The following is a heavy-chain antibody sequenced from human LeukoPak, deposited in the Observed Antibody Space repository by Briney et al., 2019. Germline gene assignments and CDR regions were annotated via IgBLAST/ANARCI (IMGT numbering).Heavy chain of an antibody. Sequence: ASVKVSCKASGYTFTSYYMHWVRQAPGQGLEWMGIINPSGGGTSYAQKFQGRVTVTEDTSTDTAYMELNSLRSDDTAVYYCATDPGEIVPAAKGPRGDYCYGMDVWGQGTTVTVSS. CDR2: INPSGGGT. D-gene: IGHD2-2*01. CDR3: ATDPGEIVPAAKGPRGDYCYGMDV. CDR1: GYTFTSYY. V-gene: IGHV1-46*01. J-gene: IGHJ6*02.